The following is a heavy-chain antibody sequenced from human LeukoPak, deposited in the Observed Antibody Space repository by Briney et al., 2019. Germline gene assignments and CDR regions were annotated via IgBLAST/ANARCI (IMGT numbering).Heavy chain of an antibody. CDR3: ASSIFGVANFDY. CDR2: IIPIFGTA. V-gene: IGHV1-69*05. J-gene: IGHJ4*02. D-gene: IGHD3-3*01. Sequence: GASVKVSCKASGYTFTAYYMHWVRQAPGQGLEWMGGIIPIFGTANYAQKFQGRVTITTDESTSTAYMELSSLRSEDTAVYYCASSIFGVANFDYWGQGTLVTVSS. CDR1: GYTFTAYY.